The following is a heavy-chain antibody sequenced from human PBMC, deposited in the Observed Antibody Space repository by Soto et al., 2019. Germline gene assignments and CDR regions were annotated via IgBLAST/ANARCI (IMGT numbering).Heavy chain of an antibody. J-gene: IGHJ3*02. Sequence: ASVKVSCKATGYGLTSYAMHWVRQAPGQRLEWMAWINAATGNSKYSQRFQDRVTITRDTSASTAYMELSSLRSEDTAVYYCARDFNWAFDIWGQGTMVTVSS. CDR2: INAATGNS. CDR3: ARDFNWAFDI. D-gene: IGHD1-20*01. V-gene: IGHV1-3*01. CDR1: GYGLTSYA.